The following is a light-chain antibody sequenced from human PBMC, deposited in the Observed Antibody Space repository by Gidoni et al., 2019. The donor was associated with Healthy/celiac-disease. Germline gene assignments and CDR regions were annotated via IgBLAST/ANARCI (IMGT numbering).Light chain of an antibody. CDR2: DAS. J-gene: IGKJ3*01. CDR3: QQRSNWPRVT. V-gene: IGKV3-11*01. Sequence: EIVLTQSPATLSLSPGERATLSCRASQSVSSYLAWYQQKPGQAPRLLSYDASTRATGIPARFSGSGSGTDFTLTISSLEPEDFAVYYCQQRSNWPRVTFGPGTKVDIK. CDR1: QSVSSY.